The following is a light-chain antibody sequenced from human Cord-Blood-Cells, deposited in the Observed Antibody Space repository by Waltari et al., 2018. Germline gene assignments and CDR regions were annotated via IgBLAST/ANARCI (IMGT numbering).Light chain of an antibody. CDR1: SSDVGSYNR. Sequence: QSALTQPPSVSGSPGQSVTISCTGTSSDVGSYNRVSWYQQPPGTAPKLMIDEVSNRPSGVPDRFSGSKSGNTASLTISGLQAEDEADYYCSSYTSSSNVVFGGGTKLTVL. CDR2: EVS. CDR3: SSYTSSSNVV. J-gene: IGLJ2*01. V-gene: IGLV2-18*02.